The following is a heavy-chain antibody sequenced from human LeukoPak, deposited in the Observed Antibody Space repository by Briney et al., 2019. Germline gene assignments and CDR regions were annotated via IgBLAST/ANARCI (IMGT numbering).Heavy chain of an antibody. CDR2: ISGSGVST. V-gene: IGHV3-23*01. J-gene: IGHJ6*03. CDR1: GFTFSTYG. D-gene: IGHD3-3*01. Sequence: GGSLRLSCAASGFTFSTYGMNWVRQAPGKGLEWVSVISGSGVSTYYADSVKGRFTISRDNSKNTLSLQMNRLRAEDTAVYYCAKDRGSIFGVVIRHSYYMDVWGKGTTVTVSS. CDR3: AKDRGSIFGVVIRHSYYMDV.